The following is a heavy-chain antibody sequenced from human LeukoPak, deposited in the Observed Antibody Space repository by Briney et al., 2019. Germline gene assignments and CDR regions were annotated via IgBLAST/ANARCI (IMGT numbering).Heavy chain of an antibody. D-gene: IGHD1-20*01. V-gene: IGHV4-34*01. CDR2: INHRGST. CDR3: ARVRYNWNGGYFDY. J-gene: IGHJ4*02. CDR1: GGSFSGYY. Sequence: PSETLSLTCAVYGGSFSGYYWSWIRQPPGKGLEWFGEINHRGSTNYNPSLKSRVTIPVDTSKNQFSLKLSSVTAADTAVYYCARVRYNWNGGYFDYWGQGTLVTVSS.